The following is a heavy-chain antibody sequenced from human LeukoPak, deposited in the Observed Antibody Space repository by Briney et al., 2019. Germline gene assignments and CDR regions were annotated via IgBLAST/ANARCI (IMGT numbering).Heavy chain of an antibody. CDR2: IYTSGST. CDR3: AGCSIAAAGTPVDY. D-gene: IGHD6-13*01. V-gene: IGHV4-4*07. CDR1: GGSISSYY. J-gene: IGHJ4*02. Sequence: SETLSLTCTVSGGSISSYYWSWIRQPPGKGLEWIGRIYTSGSTNYSPSLKSRVTMSVDTSKNQFSLKLSSVTAADTAVYYCAGCSIAAAGTPVDYWGQGTLVTVSS.